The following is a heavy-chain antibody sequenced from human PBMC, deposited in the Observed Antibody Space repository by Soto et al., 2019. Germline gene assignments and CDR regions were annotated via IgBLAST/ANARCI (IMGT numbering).Heavy chain of an antibody. Sequence: PSETLSLTCTVSGGSISSYFWSWIRQPPGKGLEWIGYIYYSGSTNYNPSLKSRVTISVDTSKNQFSLKLSSVTAADTAVHYCARVHYDSTSFDYWGQGTLVT. V-gene: IGHV4-59*01. CDR1: GGSISSYF. D-gene: IGHD3-22*01. J-gene: IGHJ4*02. CDR2: IYYSGST. CDR3: ARVHYDSTSFDY.